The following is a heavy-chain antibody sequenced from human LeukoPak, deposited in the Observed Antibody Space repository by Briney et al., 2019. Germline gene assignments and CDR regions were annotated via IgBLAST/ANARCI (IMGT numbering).Heavy chain of an antibody. D-gene: IGHD4-23*01. CDR3: ARDMGVGYGGNMWDLGY. CDR2: ISGSTGDT. J-gene: IGHJ4*02. CDR1: GYSFVLYG. V-gene: IGHV1-18*01. Sequence: ASVKVSCKASGYSFVLYGISWVRQAPGEGPEWMGWISGSTGDTNYAQKFQGRVTMTADTSSSTAYMELRSLRSEDTAVYYCARDMGVGYGGNMWDLGYWGQGTLVTVSS.